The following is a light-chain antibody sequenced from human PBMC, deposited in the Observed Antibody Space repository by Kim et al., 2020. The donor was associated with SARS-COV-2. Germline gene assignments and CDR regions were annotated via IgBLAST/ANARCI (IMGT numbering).Light chain of an antibody. J-gene: IGLJ2*01. CDR2: DNN. CDR3: GTWDSSLRRVV. Sequence: QPVLTQPPSVSAAPGQKVTISCSGSSSNIGNNYVSWYQQLPGTAPKLLIYDNNKRPSGIPDRFSGSKSGTSATLGITGLQTGDEADYYCGTWDSSLRRVVFGGGTQLTVL. V-gene: IGLV1-51*01. CDR1: SSNIGNNY.